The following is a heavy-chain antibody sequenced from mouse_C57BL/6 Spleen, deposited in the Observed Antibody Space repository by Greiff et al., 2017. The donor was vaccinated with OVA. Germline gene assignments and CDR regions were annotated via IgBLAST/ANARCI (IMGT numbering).Heavy chain of an antibody. CDR1: GFTFSDYG. Sequence: EVMLVESGGGLVQPGGSLKLSCAASGFTFSDYGMAWVRQAPRKWPEWVAFISNLAYSIYYADTVTGRFTISRENAKNTLYLEMSSLRSEDTAMYYCARQASNYDAMDYWGQGTSVTVSS. D-gene: IGHD2-5*01. V-gene: IGHV5-15*01. J-gene: IGHJ4*01. CDR2: ISNLAYSI. CDR3: ARQASNYDAMDY.